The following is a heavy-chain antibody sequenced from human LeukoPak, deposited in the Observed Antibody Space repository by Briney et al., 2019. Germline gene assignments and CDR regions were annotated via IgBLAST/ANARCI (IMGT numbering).Heavy chain of an antibody. CDR1: GGSISSSSYY. Sequence: PSETLSLTCTVSGGSISSSSYYWGWIRQPPGKGLEWIGEINHSGSTNYNPSLKSRVTISVDTSKYQFSLKLSSVTAADTAVYYCARADGDYPYDYWGQGTLVTVSS. V-gene: IGHV4-39*07. CDR3: ARADGDYPYDY. D-gene: IGHD4-17*01. CDR2: INHSGST. J-gene: IGHJ4*02.